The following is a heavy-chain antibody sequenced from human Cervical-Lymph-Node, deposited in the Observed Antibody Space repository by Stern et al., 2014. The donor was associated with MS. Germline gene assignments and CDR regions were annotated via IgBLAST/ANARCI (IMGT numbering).Heavy chain of an antibody. V-gene: IGHV1-69*06. CDR1: GGTFSSYV. D-gene: IGHD3-22*01. Sequence: VQLVESGAEVKKPGSSVKVSCKASGGTFSSYVITWVRPAPGQGLEWMGGIIPIFGPANYAQSFQGRVTITADKSTSTAYMELSTLRSEDTAVYYCAARDYYYDSGGYFPDYWGQGTLVTVSS. CDR3: AARDYYYDSGGYFPDY. CDR2: IIPIFGPA. J-gene: IGHJ4*02.